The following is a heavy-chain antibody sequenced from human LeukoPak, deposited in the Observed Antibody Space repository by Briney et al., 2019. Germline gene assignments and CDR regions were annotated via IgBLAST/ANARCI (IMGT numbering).Heavy chain of an antibody. CDR3: ARGVDRVVVAAINWFDP. CDR2: INPSSGGT. Sequence: ASVKVSCKASGYTFTGYYMHWVRQAPGQGLEWMGWINPSSGGTNYAQKFQGRVTMTRDTSISTAYMELSRLRSDDTAVYYCARGVDRVVVAAINWFDPWGQGTLVTVSS. V-gene: IGHV1-2*02. D-gene: IGHD2-15*01. CDR1: GYTFTGYY. J-gene: IGHJ5*02.